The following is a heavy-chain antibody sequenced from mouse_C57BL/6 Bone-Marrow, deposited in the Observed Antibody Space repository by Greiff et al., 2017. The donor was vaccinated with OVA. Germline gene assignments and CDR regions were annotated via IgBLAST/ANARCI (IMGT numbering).Heavy chain of an antibody. V-gene: IGHV1-64*01. CDR1: GYTFTSYW. J-gene: IGHJ1*03. CDR3: ARRLDSNWYFDV. D-gene: IGHD2-5*01. CDR2: IHPNSGST. Sequence: QVQLQQPGAELVKPGASVKLSCKASGYTFTSYWMHWVKQRPGQGLEWIGMIHPNSGSTNYNEKFKSKATLTVDKSSSTAYMQLSSLTSEDSAVYDCARRLDSNWYFDVWGTGTTVTVSS.